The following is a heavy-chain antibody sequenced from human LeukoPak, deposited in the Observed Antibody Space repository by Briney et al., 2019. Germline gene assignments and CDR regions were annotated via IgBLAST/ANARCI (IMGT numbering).Heavy chain of an antibody. CDR1: GGSFSGYY. Sequence: SETLSLTCAVYGGSFSGYYWSWIRQPPGKGLEWIGEINHSGSTNYNPSLKSRVTISVDTSKNQFSLKLSSVTAADTAVYYCARLNSPVVPAAHWVWFDPWGQGTPVTVSS. CDR2: INHSGST. J-gene: IGHJ5*02. D-gene: IGHD2-2*01. CDR3: ARLNSPVVPAAHWVWFDP. V-gene: IGHV4-34*01.